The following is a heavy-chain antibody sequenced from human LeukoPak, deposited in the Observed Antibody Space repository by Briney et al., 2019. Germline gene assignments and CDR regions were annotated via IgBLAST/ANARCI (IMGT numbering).Heavy chain of an antibody. CDR2: IDPKSGGT. V-gene: IGHV1-2*02. CDR3: AREFLLLGLSS. J-gene: IGHJ5*02. D-gene: IGHD2/OR15-2a*01. CDR1: GYTFTDYY. Sequence: ASVKVSCKASGYTFTDYYMQWVRQAPGQGLEWMGWIDPKSGGTNYAQKFQGRVTMTRDTSTSTVYMELSSLRSEDTAVYYCAREFLLLGLSSWGQGTLVTVSS.